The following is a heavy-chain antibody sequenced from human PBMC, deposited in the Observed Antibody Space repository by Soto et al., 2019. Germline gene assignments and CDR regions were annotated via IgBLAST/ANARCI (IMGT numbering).Heavy chain of an antibody. CDR2: INHSGST. D-gene: IGHD3-10*01. CDR1: GGSFSGYY. J-gene: IGHJ6*02. CDR3: ARGTGYYYGMDV. V-gene: IGHV4-34*01. Sequence: SETLSLTCGVYGGSFSGYYCSWSRQPPGKGLEWIGEINHSGSTNYNPSLKSRVTISVDTSKNQFSLKLSSVTAADTAVYYCARGTGYYYGMDVWGQGTTVTVSS.